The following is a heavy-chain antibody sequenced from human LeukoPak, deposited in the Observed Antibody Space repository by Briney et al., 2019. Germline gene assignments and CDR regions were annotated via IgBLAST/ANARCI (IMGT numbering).Heavy chain of an antibody. CDR1: GYTFTSYD. CDR2: MNPNSGNT. Sequence: ASVKVSCKASGYTFTSYDINWVRQATRQGLEWMGWMNPNSGNTGYAQKFQGRVTMTRNTSISTAYMELSSLRSEDTAVYYCARGFRTKSTIFGVVISYYFDYWGQGTLVTVSS. J-gene: IGHJ4*02. V-gene: IGHV1-8*01. D-gene: IGHD3-3*01. CDR3: ARGFRTKSTIFGVVISYYFDY.